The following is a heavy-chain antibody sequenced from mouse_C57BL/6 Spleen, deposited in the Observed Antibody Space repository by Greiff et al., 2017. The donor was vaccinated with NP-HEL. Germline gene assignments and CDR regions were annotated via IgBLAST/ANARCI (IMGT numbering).Heavy chain of an antibody. V-gene: IGHV7-3*01. CDR2: IRNKANGYTT. Sequence: EVQLQESGGGLVQPGGSLSLSCAASGFTFTDYYMSWVRQPPGKALEWLGFIRNKANGYTTEYSASVKGRFTISRDNSQSILYLQMNALRAEDSATYYCARYIEGLRVSDYAMDYWGQGTSVTVSS. J-gene: IGHJ4*01. D-gene: IGHD2-4*01. CDR3: ARYIEGLRVSDYAMDY. CDR1: GFTFTDYY.